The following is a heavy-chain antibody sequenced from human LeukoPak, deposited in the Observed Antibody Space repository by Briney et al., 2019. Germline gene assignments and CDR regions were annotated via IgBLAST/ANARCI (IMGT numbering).Heavy chain of an antibody. J-gene: IGHJ3*02. Sequence: PGGSLRLSCAASGFTFSSYAMSWVRQAPGKGLEWVANIKQDGSEKYYVDSVKGRFTISRDNAKNSLYLQMNSLRAEDTAVYYCAREMGSIRGDAFDIWGQGTMVTVSS. CDR3: AREMGSIRGDAFDI. D-gene: IGHD3-10*01. CDR2: IKQDGSEK. V-gene: IGHV3-7*01. CDR1: GFTFSSYA.